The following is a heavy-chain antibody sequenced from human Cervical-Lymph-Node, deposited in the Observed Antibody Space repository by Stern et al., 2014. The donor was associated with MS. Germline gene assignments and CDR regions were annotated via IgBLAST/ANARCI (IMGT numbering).Heavy chain of an antibody. J-gene: IGHJ4*02. CDR3: ARDSPSWGWCFDY. CDR1: GFTFSDYY. Sequence: DQLVESGGGLVKPGGSLRLSCAASGFTFSDYYMSWIRQAPGKGLEWVSYISSSESTIYSADSVKGRFTISRGNAKNSLYLQMNSLRAEDTAVYYCARDSPSWGWCFDYWGQGTLVTVSS. D-gene: IGHD6-19*01. V-gene: IGHV3-11*01. CDR2: ISSSESTI.